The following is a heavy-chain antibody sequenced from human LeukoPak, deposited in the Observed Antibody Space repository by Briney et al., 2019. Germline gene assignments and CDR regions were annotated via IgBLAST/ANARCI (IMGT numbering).Heavy chain of an antibody. Sequence: GGSLRLSCAASGFTFNTYNMNWVRQAPGKGLEWVSSIGPSSSYIYYADSVKGRFTISRDNAKNSLYLQLNSLRAEDTAVYYCARDSSYYGSGNYYKVIGYWGQGTLVTVSS. V-gene: IGHV3-21*01. CDR1: GFTFNTYN. CDR3: ARDSSYYGSGNYYKVIGY. D-gene: IGHD3-10*01. J-gene: IGHJ4*02. CDR2: IGPSSSYI.